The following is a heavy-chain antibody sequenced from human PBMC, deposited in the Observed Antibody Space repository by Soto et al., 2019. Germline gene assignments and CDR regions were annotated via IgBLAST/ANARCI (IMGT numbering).Heavy chain of an antibody. CDR2: INAGNGNT. J-gene: IGHJ4*02. CDR1: GYTFISYA. CDR3: ARERQRLYYFDY. Sequence: QVQVVQSGAEVKKPGASVKVSCKASGYTFISYAIHWVRQAPGQRLEWMGWINAGNGNTKYSQKFQGRVTITRDTSASTAYMELTSLRSEDTAVYYCARERQRLYYFDYWGKGTLVTVSS. V-gene: IGHV1-3*01.